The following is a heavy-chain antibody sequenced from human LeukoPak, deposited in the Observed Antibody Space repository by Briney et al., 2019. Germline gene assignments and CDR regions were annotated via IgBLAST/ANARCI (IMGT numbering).Heavy chain of an antibody. Sequence: GGSLRLSCAASGFTFSSYAMHWVRQAPGKGLEWVAVISYDGSNKYYADSVKGRFTISRDNSKNTLYLQMNSLRAEDTAVYYCAKVGVIAAAGDFDYWGQGTLVTVSS. CDR3: AKVGVIAAAGDFDY. CDR2: ISYDGSNK. D-gene: IGHD6-13*01. CDR1: GFTFSSYA. J-gene: IGHJ4*02. V-gene: IGHV3-30*04.